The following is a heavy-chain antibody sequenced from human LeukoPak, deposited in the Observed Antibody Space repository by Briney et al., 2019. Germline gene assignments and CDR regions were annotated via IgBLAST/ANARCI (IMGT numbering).Heavy chain of an antibody. V-gene: IGHV1-46*01. Sequence: ASVKVSCKASGYTFTRYYIHWVRQAPGQGLEWMGVINPSGGSTTHARKSLGSVTMTRDTSTSTVYMDLSSLRSEDTAVYYCARDLVGSSSGWGQGTLVTVSS. CDR1: GYTFTRYY. CDR3: ARDLVGSSSG. J-gene: IGHJ4*02. D-gene: IGHD6-6*01. CDR2: INPSGGST.